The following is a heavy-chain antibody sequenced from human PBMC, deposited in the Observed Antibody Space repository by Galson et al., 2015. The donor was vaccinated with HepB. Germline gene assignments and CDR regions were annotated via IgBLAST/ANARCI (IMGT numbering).Heavy chain of an antibody. CDR2: INAGNGNT. V-gene: IGHV1-3*01. CDR1: GYTFTSYA. Sequence: SVKVSCKASGYTFTSYAMHWVRQAPGQRLEWMGWINAGNGNTKYSQKFQGRVTITRDTSASTAYMELSSLRSEDTAVYYCARAPPAYYYDSSEGAFDIWGQGTMVTVSP. D-gene: IGHD3-22*01. J-gene: IGHJ3*02. CDR3: ARAPPAYYYDSSEGAFDI.